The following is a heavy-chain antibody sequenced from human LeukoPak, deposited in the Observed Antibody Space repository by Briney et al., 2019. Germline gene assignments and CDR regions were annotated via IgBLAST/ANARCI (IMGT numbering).Heavy chain of an antibody. CDR1: GFTFSSYA. Sequence: GGSLRLSCAASGFTFSSYAMSWVRQAPGKGLEWVSAISGSGGSTYHADSVKGRFIISRDNSKNTVYLQMNSLRAEDTAVYYCARDPVSIGLRINSDFWGQGTLVTVSS. D-gene: IGHD3-3*01. J-gene: IGHJ4*02. CDR3: ARDPVSIGLRINSDF. CDR2: ISGSGGST. V-gene: IGHV3-23*01.